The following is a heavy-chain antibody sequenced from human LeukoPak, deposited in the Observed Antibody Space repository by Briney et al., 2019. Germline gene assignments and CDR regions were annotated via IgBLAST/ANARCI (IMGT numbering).Heavy chain of an antibody. CDR3: ARDPNRYYDSSGYYFDY. D-gene: IGHD3-22*01. J-gene: IGHJ4*02. Sequence: ASVKVSCKASGYTFTSYYMHWVRQAPGQGLEWMGIINPSGGSTSYAQKFQGRVTMTRDTSTSTVYMELGSLRSEDTAVYYCARDPNRYYDSSGYYFDYWGQGTLVTVSS. CDR1: GYTFTSYY. V-gene: IGHV1-46*01. CDR2: INPSGGST.